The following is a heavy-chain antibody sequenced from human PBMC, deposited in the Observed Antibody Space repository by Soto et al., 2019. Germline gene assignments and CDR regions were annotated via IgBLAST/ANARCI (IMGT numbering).Heavy chain of an antibody. Sequence: LRLSCAASGFKFSNYAMSWVRQAPGKGLEWVSLISATGGGTYYADSVKGRFTISRDNSHNTLYLQVHSLTAEDTAVYYCAKDRRAGGNSAFYFDFWGQGAQVTVSS. D-gene: IGHD3-16*01. V-gene: IGHV3-23*01. CDR2: ISATGGGT. J-gene: IGHJ4*02. CDR1: GFKFSNYA. CDR3: AKDRRAGGNSAFYFDF.